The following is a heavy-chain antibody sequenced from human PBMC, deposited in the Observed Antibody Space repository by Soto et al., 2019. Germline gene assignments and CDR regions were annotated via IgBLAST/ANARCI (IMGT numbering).Heavy chain of an antibody. D-gene: IGHD2-21*01. Sequence: QVLLVQSGAEVKKPGSSVRVSCKTSGGTFSSFAISWVRLAPGQGLEWMGVIVPMSAAPTYAQKFQGRVSITADESTRTAYMELSRLRSDDTAVYYCARDRVMRGNAYYYGMDVWGQGTTVTVSS. CDR2: IVPMSAAP. CDR1: GGTFSSFA. J-gene: IGHJ6*02. CDR3: ARDRVMRGNAYYYGMDV. V-gene: IGHV1-69*12.